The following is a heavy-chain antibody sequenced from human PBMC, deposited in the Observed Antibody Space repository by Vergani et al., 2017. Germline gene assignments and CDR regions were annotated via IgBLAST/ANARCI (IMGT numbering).Heavy chain of an antibody. Sequence: QVQLVQSGAEVKKPGASVKVSCKASGYTFTGYYMHWVRQAPGQGLEWMGWINPNSGGTNYAQKFQGRVTMTRDTSISTAYMELSRLRSDDTAVYYCARDREGITMVRGVTRAGIFDYWGQGTLVTVSS. D-gene: IGHD3-10*01. CDR2: INPNSGGT. CDR3: ARDREGITMVRGVTRAGIFDY. CDR1: GYTFTGYY. V-gene: IGHV1-2*02. J-gene: IGHJ4*02.